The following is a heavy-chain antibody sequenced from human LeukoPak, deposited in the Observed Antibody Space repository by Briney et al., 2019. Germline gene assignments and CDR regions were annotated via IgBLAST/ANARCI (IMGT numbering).Heavy chain of an antibody. CDR2: ISGSGGST. V-gene: IGHV3-23*01. CDR1: GFTFSSYA. CDR3: AKDRTEEYYYDSSGSKDH. Sequence: GGSLRLSCAASGFTFSSYAMSWVRQAPGKGLEWVSAISGSGGSTYYADSVKGRFTISRDNSKNTLYPQMNSLRAEDTAVYYCAKDRTEEYYYDSSGSKDHWGQGTLVTVSS. J-gene: IGHJ4*02. D-gene: IGHD3-22*01.